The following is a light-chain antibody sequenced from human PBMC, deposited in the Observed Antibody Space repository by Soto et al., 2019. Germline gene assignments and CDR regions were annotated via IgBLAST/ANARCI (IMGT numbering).Light chain of an antibody. Sequence: DIQMTQSPSTLSASIGDRVSITCRASQSISTWLAWYRQKPGKAPELLIYQASSLESGVPSRFSDSGSGTEFTLTISSLQPDDFATYYCQQYKTYSRTFGQGTKVEIK. V-gene: IGKV1-5*03. CDR2: QAS. CDR1: QSISTW. J-gene: IGKJ1*01. CDR3: QQYKTYSRT.